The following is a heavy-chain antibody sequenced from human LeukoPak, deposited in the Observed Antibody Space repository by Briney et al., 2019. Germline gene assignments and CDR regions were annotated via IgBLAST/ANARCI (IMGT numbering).Heavy chain of an antibody. D-gene: IGHD3-10*01. Sequence: PGGSLRLSCAASGFSFSDYYMHWVRQAPGKGLEWVSAISSSSTYIYYADSVKGRFTISRDNAKNSLYLHMDSLTAEDTAIYYCARDWVAGVPFDAFDIWGQGTMVSVSS. CDR3: ARDWVAGVPFDAFDI. CDR2: ISSSSTYI. J-gene: IGHJ3*02. CDR1: GFSFSDYY. V-gene: IGHV3-21*06.